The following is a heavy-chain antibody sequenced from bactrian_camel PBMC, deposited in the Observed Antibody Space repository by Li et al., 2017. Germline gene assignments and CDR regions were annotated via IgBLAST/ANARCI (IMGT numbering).Heavy chain of an antibody. CDR3: AAGSRSWLRRCINRVDYEF. V-gene: IGHV3S2*01. CDR2: IYTGGSST. J-gene: IGHJ4*01. CDR1: GFTFSDYT. Sequence: VQLVESGGDLVRPGGSLRLSCAASGFTFSDYTMTWVRQAPGKGLECVSSIYTGGSSTYYADSVKGRFTISQDNAKNTLYLQMNSLNTEDTAMYYCAAGSRSWLRRCINRVDYEFWGQGTQVTVS. D-gene: IGHD5*01.